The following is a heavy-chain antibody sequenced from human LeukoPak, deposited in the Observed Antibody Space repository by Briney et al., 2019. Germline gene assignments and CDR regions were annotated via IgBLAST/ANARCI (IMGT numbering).Heavy chain of an antibody. D-gene: IGHD3-3*01. CDR2: ISSSSSYI. Sequence: GGSLRLSCAASGFTFSSYSMNWVRQAPGKGLEWVSSISSSSSYIYYADSVKGRFTISRDNAKNSLYLQMNSLRAEDTAVYYCAKDRSVFWSGPPQYYFDYWGQGTLVTVSS. J-gene: IGHJ4*02. CDR1: GFTFSSYS. CDR3: AKDRSVFWSGPPQYYFDY. V-gene: IGHV3-21*01.